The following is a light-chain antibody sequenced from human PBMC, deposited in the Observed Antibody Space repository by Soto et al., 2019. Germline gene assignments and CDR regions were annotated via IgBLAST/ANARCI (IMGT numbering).Light chain of an antibody. J-gene: IGLJ2*01. Sequence: QSVLTQPPSASGTPGQTVTISCSGSSSNVGRNAVSWYQQLPGMAPKLLVFATNKRPSGVPDRFSGSASGASASLAISGLQSEDEADYYCAAWDGTLNGPVFGGGTKLTVL. CDR3: AAWDGTLNGPV. CDR2: ATN. V-gene: IGLV1-44*01. CDR1: SSNVGRNA.